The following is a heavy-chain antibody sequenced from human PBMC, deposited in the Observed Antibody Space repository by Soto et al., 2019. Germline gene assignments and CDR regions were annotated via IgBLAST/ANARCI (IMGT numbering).Heavy chain of an antibody. CDR1: GGTFSSYA. CDR3: ARRAHSFPPTYYDYYMDV. V-gene: IGHV1-69*13. CDR2: IIPIFGTA. J-gene: IGHJ6*03. Sequence: GASVKVSCKASGGTFSSYAISWVRQAPGQGLEWMGGIIPIFGTANYAQKFQGRVTITADDSTSTVYMELSSLRSEDTAVYYCARRAHSFPPTYYDYYMDVWGKGTTVTVSS. D-gene: IGHD3-22*01.